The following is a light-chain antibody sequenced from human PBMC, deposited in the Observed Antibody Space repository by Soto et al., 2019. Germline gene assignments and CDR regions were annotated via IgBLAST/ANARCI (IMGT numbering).Light chain of an antibody. CDR2: AAV. CDR3: QQTYSSPQWT. V-gene: IGKV1-39*01. Sequence: DIQLTQSXXXXSXXXXXILTITYXVSQGISSYLAWYQQKPGNPPKLLIYAAVSLQSGIPSRFSAYGSGTDFTLTISSLQPEDFATYYCQQTYSSPQWTFGQGTKVDIK. J-gene: IGKJ1*01. CDR1: QGISSY.